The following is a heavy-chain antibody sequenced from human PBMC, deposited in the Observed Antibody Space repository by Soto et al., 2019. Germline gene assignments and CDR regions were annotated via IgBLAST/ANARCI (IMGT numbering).Heavy chain of an antibody. V-gene: IGHV3-23*01. Sequence: GGSLRLSCAASGFTFSSYAMSWVRQAPGKGLEWVSAISGSGGSTYYADSVKGRFTISRDNSKNTLYLQMNSLRAEDTAVYYCAKGGFLEWLSNPYYYGMDVWGQGTTVTVSS. CDR3: AKGGFLEWLSNPYYYGMDV. CDR1: GFTFSSYA. CDR2: ISGSGGST. D-gene: IGHD3-3*01. J-gene: IGHJ6*02.